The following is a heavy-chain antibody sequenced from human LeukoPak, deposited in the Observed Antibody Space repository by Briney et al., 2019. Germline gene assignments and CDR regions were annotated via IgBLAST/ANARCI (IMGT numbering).Heavy chain of an antibody. CDR2: ISAYNGNT. Sequence: GASVKVSCKASGYTFTSYGISWVRQAPGQELEWMGWISAYNGNTNYAQKLQGRVTMTTDTSTSTAYMELRSLRSDDTAVYYCAREGTYYYGSGSYYTYYYYGMDVWGQGTTVTVSS. CDR3: AREGTYYYGSGSYYTYYYYGMDV. V-gene: IGHV1-18*01. D-gene: IGHD3-10*01. CDR1: GYTFTSYG. J-gene: IGHJ6*02.